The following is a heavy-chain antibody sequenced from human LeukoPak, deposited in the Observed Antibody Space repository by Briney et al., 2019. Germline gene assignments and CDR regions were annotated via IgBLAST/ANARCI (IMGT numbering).Heavy chain of an antibody. D-gene: IGHD3-9*01. V-gene: IGHV3-23*01. CDR3: VIWGDYDVLTGYYVPDY. CDR2: ITGSGTNT. J-gene: IGHJ4*02. Sequence: GGSLRLSCVASGFTFSNYAMSWVRQAPGKGLEWVSAITGSGTNTYYADSPKGRFTISRDNSKNTVFLQMNSLRHEDTAIYYCVIWGDYDVLTGYYVPDYWGQGTLVTVSS. CDR1: GFTFSNYA.